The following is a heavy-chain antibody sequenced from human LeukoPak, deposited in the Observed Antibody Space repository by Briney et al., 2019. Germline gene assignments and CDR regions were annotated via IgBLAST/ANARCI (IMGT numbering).Heavy chain of an antibody. CDR1: GFTFSSYA. V-gene: IGHV3-30*04. Sequence: PGRSLRLSCAASGFTFSSYAMHWVRQAPGKGLEWVADISYDGSNKYYADSVKGRFTISRDNSKNTLYLQMNSLRAEDTAVYYCARAHHIVVVVAALDYWGQGTLVTVSS. CDR2: ISYDGSNK. CDR3: ARAHHIVVVVAALDY. J-gene: IGHJ4*02. D-gene: IGHD2-15*01.